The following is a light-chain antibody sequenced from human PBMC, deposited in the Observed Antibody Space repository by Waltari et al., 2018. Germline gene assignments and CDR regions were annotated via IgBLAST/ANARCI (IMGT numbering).Light chain of an antibody. V-gene: IGKV1-39*01. Sequence: DIQMTQSPSSLSASAGDRVTITGRASQKITTSLNWYQQKLGKAPNLMIYDASSVQSGVPARFRGSGSVTDFNLTISSLQPEDFSIYYCQQSYRTPPTFGGGTRVEI. CDR1: QKITTS. CDR2: DAS. J-gene: IGKJ4*01. CDR3: QQSYRTPPT.